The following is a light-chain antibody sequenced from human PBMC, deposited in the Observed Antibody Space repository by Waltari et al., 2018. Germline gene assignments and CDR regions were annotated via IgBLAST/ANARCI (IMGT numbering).Light chain of an antibody. V-gene: IGLV1-44*01. J-gene: IGLJ7*01. CDR3: GTWDSSLSGAV. CDR2: RND. Sequence: QSVLTQPPSASGTPGQRVTISCSGSSSNIGNNIVNWYRQVPGTTPKLLIYRNDQRPSGFPDRFSGSKSGTSATLDITGLQAGDEADYYCGTWDSSLSGAVFGGGTHLTVL. CDR1: SSNIGNNI.